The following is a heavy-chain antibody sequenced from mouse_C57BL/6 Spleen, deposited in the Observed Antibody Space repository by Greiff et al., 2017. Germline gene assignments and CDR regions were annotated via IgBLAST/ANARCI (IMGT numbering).Heavy chain of an antibody. Sequence: EVQLVESGGGLVQPKGSLKLSCAASGFSFNTYAMNWVRQAPGKGLEWVARIRSKSNNYATYYADSVKDRFTISRDDSESMLYLQMNNLKTEDTAMYYCVRHDTRSNYGAYWGQGTLVTVSA. J-gene: IGHJ3*01. CDR2: IRSKSNNYAT. CDR3: VRHDTRSNYGAY. V-gene: IGHV10-1*01. CDR1: GFSFNTYA. D-gene: IGHD2-5*01.